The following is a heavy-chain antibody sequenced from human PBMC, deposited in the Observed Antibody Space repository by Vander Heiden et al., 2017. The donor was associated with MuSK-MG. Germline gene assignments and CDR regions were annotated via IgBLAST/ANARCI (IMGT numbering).Heavy chain of an antibody. CDR2: IYWDDDK. CDR1: GFSLSPSGVG. D-gene: IGHD3-10*01. Sequence: QITLNESGPTLVTPTQTLTLTCTFSGFSLSPSGVGVGWIRQPPGKAVEWIALIYWDDDKRYSPYLKSRRTITKDTSKNQVVLKMTNMDPVDTATYYGAHRRAYGSGSDYNVRWFDPRGQGTLVTVSS. J-gene: IGHJ5*02. CDR3: AHRRAYGSGSDYNVRWFDP. V-gene: IGHV2-5*02.